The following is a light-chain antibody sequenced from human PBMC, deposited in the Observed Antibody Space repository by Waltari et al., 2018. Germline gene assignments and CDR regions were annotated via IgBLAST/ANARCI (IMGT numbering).Light chain of an antibody. CDR2: RAY. J-gene: IGKJ1*01. CDR3: QQYNNWPPGT. Sequence: ETVVTQSPATLSVSPGERATLSCTTSQSIGSSLAWYQQKPGQAPRLLIYRAYTRATGIPARFSGSGSETEFTLTISSLQSEDFAVYYCQQYNNWPPGTFGQGTKVEI. CDR1: QSIGSS. V-gene: IGKV3-15*01.